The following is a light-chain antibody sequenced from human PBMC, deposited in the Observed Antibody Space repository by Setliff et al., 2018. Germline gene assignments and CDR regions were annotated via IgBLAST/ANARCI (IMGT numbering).Light chain of an antibody. CDR3: SSYTSSSASEV. Sequence: ALTQPASVSGSPGQSITISCTGTSSDVGGYNYVSWYQQHPGKAPKLMIYDVSNRPSGVSNRFSGSKSGNTASLTISGLQAEDETDYYCSSYTSSSASEVFGTGTKGTVL. V-gene: IGLV2-14*03. J-gene: IGLJ1*01. CDR1: SSDVGGYNY. CDR2: DVS.